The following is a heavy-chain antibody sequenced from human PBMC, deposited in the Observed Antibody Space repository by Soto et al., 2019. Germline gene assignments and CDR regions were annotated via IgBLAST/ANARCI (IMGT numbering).Heavy chain of an antibody. Sequence: PSETLSLTCTVSGGSISSYYWSWIRQPPGKGLEWIGYIYYSGSTNYNPSLKSRVTISVDTSKNQFSLKLSSVTAADTAVYYCAGGAYSSSWSEDYYYYGMDVWGQGTTVTVPS. D-gene: IGHD6-13*01. CDR1: GGSISSYY. CDR2: IYYSGST. CDR3: AGGAYSSSWSEDYYYYGMDV. J-gene: IGHJ6*02. V-gene: IGHV4-59*01.